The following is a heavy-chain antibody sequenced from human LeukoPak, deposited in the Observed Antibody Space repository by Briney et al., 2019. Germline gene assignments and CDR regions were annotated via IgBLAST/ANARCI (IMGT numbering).Heavy chain of an antibody. D-gene: IGHD2-8*01. Sequence: KPSETLSLTCTVSGGSISSSSYYWGWIRQPPGKGLEWIGGIFISGSTYYNPSLKSRVTISEDTSKNQFSLKLSSVTAADTAVYYCARPWCGDFDYWGQGTLVTVSS. J-gene: IGHJ4*02. CDR1: GGSISSSSYY. CDR2: IFISGST. CDR3: ARPWCGDFDY. V-gene: IGHV4-39*01.